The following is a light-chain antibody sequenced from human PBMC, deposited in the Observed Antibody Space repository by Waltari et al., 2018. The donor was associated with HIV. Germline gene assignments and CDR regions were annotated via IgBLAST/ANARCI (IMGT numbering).Light chain of an antibody. CDR3: QQRANWPRT. Sequence: EIVLTQSPATLSLSPGERAIFSCRASQSISSSLAWYQQKPGQAPRLLIYEASSRATGIPARFSGSRSGTDFTLTISSLEPEDFAVYYCQQRANWPRTFGQGTKVEIK. V-gene: IGKV3-11*01. CDR2: EAS. J-gene: IGKJ1*01. CDR1: QSISSS.